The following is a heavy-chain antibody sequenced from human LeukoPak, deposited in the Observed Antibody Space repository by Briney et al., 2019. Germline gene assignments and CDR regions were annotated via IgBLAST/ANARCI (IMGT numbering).Heavy chain of an antibody. CDR3: AKARGIVVVPAAMVSDY. Sequence: GGSLRLSCAASGLTFSSYAMSWVRQAPGKGLEWVSAISGSGGSTYYADSVKGRFTISRDNSKNTLYLQMNSLRAEDTAVYYCAKARGIVVVPAAMVSDYWGQGTLVTVSS. CDR1: GLTFSSYA. J-gene: IGHJ4*02. CDR2: ISGSGGST. V-gene: IGHV3-23*01. D-gene: IGHD2-2*01.